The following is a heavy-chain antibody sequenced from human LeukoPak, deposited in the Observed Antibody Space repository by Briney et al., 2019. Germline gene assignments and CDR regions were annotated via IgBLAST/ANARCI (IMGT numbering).Heavy chain of an antibody. CDR3: ARDSYYGSGSYYFDY. Sequence: GGSLRLSCAASGFTFSSYSMNWVRQAPGKGLEWVSSISSSSSYIYYADSVKGRFTISRDNAKNSLYLQMNSLRAEDMAVYYCARDSYYGSGSYYFDYWGQGTLVTVSS. J-gene: IGHJ4*02. CDR2: ISSSSSYI. D-gene: IGHD3-10*01. V-gene: IGHV3-21*01. CDR1: GFTFSSYS.